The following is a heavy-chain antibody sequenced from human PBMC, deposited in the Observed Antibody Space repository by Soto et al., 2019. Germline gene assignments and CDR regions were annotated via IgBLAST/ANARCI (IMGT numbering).Heavy chain of an antibody. CDR3: ARARSSSAYYYGMDV. J-gene: IGHJ6*02. CDR1: GDTLNTYY. CDR2: IHPSFGTA. V-gene: IGHV1-69*05. D-gene: IGHD6-6*01. Sequence: ASVKVSCKPCGDTLNTYYLHWVRQAPEQGLEWMGRIHPSFGTATYAQKFQGRVTMTTDESTSTAYMELSSLRSEDTAVYYCARARSSSAYYYGMDVWGQGTTVTVSS.